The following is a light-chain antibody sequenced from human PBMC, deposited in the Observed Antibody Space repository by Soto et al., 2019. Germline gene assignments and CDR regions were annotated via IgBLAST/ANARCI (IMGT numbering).Light chain of an antibody. CDR1: GSDVGNYNY. Sequence: QSALTQPPSASGFPGQSVTISCTGTGSDVGNYNYVSWYRQLPGKAPKLLIYEVTKRPSGVPDRFSGSKSGNTASLTVSGLQAEDEADYYCSSYVGNNNLLFGGGTKVTVL. V-gene: IGLV2-8*01. CDR2: EVT. J-gene: IGLJ3*02. CDR3: SSYVGNNNLL.